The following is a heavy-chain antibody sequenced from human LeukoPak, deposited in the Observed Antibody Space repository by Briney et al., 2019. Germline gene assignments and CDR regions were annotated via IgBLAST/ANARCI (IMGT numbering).Heavy chain of an antibody. J-gene: IGHJ3*02. CDR1: GGSISSGSYY. Sequence: SETLSLTCTVSGGSISSGSYYWSWIRQPAGKGLAWIGRIYTSGSTNYNPSLKSRDTISVDTSKNQFSLKLSSVTAADTAVYYCAREVGLKTFDIWGQGTMVTVSS. CDR3: AREVGLKTFDI. CDR2: IYTSGST. V-gene: IGHV4-61*02.